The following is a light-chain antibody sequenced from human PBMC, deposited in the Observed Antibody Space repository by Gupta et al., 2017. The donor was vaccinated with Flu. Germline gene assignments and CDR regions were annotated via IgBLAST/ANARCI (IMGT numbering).Light chain of an antibody. CDR2: ENN. J-gene: IGLJ3*02. CDR3: GTWDSSLSAVWV. CDR1: SSNIGNNY. Sequence: QSVLTQPPSVSAAPGQKVTISCSGSSSNIGNNYVSWYQQLPGTAPKLLIYENNKRPSGIPDRCSGSKSGTSATLGITGLQTGDEADYYCGTWDSSLSAVWVFGGGTKLTVL. V-gene: IGLV1-51*02.